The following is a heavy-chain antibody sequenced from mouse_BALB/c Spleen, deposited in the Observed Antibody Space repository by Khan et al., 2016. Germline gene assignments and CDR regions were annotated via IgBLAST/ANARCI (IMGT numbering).Heavy chain of an antibody. CDR3: ANYRYDY. Sequence: VQLQQSGAELVKPGASVKLSCTASGFNINDTYMHWVKQRPEQGLEWIGRIDPANGNTKYDPKFQDKATITADTSSTTAYLQLSRLTSEDTAVYYCANYRYDYWGQGTTLTVSS. D-gene: IGHD2-14*01. CDR1: GFNINDTY. CDR2: IDPANGNT. V-gene: IGHV14-3*02. J-gene: IGHJ2*01.